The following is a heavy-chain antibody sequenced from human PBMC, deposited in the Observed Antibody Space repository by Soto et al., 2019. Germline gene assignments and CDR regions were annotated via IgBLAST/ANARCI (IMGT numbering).Heavy chain of an antibody. CDR1: GGSISSGDYY. V-gene: IGHV4-30-4*01. D-gene: IGHD3-22*01. CDR2: IYYSGST. Sequence: QVQLQESGPGLVKPSQTLSLTCTVSGGSISSGDYYWSWIRQPPGKGLEWIGYIYYSGSTYYNPSLKSRVTISVDTSKNQFSLKLSSVTAADTAVYYCARGEGDYYDSSGYYLFQHWGQGTLVTVSS. CDR3: ARGEGDYYDSSGYYLFQH. J-gene: IGHJ1*01.